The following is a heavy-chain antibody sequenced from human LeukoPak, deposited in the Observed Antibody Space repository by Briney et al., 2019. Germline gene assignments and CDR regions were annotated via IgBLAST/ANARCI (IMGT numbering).Heavy chain of an antibody. CDR1: GFTFSSYG. CDR2: IRYDGSNK. V-gene: IGHV3-30*02. J-gene: IGHJ4*02. CDR3: ARDAEDPRLW. Sequence: GGSLRLSCAASGFTFSSYGMHWVRQAPGKGLEWVAFIRYDGSNKYYADSVKGRFTISRDNSRNTLHLQMNSLRAEDTAVYYCARDAEDPRLWWGQGTLVTVSS. D-gene: IGHD4/OR15-4a*01.